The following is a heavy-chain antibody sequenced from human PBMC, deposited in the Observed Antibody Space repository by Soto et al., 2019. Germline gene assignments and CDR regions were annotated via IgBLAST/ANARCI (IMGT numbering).Heavy chain of an antibody. J-gene: IGHJ6*02. CDR2: INHSGST. CDR1: GGSFSGYY. V-gene: IGHV4-34*01. Sequence: PSETLSLTCAVYGGSFSGYYWSWIRQPPGKGLEWIGEINHSGSTNYNPSLKSRVTISVDTSKNQFSLKLSSVTAADTAVYYCARGGVAGMTYYYYYGMDVWGQGTTVTVSS. CDR3: ARGGVAGMTYYYYYGMDV. D-gene: IGHD6-19*01.